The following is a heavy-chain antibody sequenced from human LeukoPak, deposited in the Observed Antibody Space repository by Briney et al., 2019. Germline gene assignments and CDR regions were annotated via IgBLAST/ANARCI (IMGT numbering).Heavy chain of an antibody. D-gene: IGHD3-10*01. Sequence: EASETLSLTCTVSGGSISSGDYHWNWIRQFPGKGLEWIGFIHDSGSTYYNPSLKSRVTMSRDMSKKQFSLMLSSLTAADTAVYYCARGFGSGSYYYGWFDPWGQGTLVTVSS. V-gene: IGHV4-30-4*01. CDR2: IHDSGST. CDR3: ARGFGSGSYYYGWFDP. CDR1: GGSISSGDYH. J-gene: IGHJ5*02.